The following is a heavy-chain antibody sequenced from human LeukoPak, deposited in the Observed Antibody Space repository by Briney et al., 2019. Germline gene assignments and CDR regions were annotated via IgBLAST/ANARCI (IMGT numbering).Heavy chain of an antibody. CDR1: GGSLSGYY. V-gene: IGHV4-34*01. CDR2: INHSGST. D-gene: IGHD3-10*01. CDR3: AGLYGSGSYYGY. J-gene: IGHJ4*02. Sequence: SETLSLTCAVYGGSLSGYYWSWIRQPPGKGLEWIGEINHSGSTNYNPSLKSRLTISVDTSKNQFSLKLSSVTAADTAVYYCAGLYGSGSYYGYWGQGTLVTVSS.